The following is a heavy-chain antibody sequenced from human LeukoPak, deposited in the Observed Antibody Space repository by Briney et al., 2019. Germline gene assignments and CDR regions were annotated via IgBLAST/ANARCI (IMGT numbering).Heavy chain of an antibody. CDR2: ISYDGSNK. CDR1: GFTFSSYA. J-gene: IGHJ4*02. CDR3: ARDPLDYYDSSGYQYYFDY. Sequence: PGGSLRLSCAASGFTFSSYAMHWVRQAPGKGLEWVAVISYDGSNKYYADSVKGRFTISRDNSKNTLYLQMNSLRAEDTAVCYCARDPLDYYDSSGYQYYFDYWGQGTLVTVSS. D-gene: IGHD3-22*01. V-gene: IGHV3-30-3*01.